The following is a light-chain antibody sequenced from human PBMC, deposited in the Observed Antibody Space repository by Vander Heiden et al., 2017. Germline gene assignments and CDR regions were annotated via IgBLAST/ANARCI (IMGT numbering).Light chain of an antibody. CDR1: RSNIGTNY. V-gene: IGLV1-47*01. J-gene: IGLJ2*01. CDR3: AAWDDSLSVV. Sequence: QSVLTQPPSASGTPGQGATIPCSESRSNIGTNYVYWYQQLPGTAPKLLIYRNNQRPSGVPDRFSGSKSGTSASLAISGLQSEDEAVYYCAAWDDSLSVVIGGGTKVTVL. CDR2: RNN.